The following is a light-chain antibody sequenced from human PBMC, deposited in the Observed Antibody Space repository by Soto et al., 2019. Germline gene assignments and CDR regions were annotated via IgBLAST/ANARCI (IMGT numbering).Light chain of an antibody. CDR1: SSDVGSYNL. V-gene: IGLV2-23*02. CDR2: EVS. J-gene: IGLJ1*01. Sequence: QSALTQPASVSESPGQSITISCTGTSSDVGSYNLVSWYQQHPGKAPKLMIYEVSQRPSGVSSRFSGSKSGNTASLTISGLQAEDEADYYCCSYAGDSDVFGTGTKVTVL. CDR3: CSYAGDSDV.